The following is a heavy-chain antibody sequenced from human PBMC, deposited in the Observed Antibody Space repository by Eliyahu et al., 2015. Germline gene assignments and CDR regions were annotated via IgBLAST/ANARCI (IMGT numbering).Heavy chain of an antibody. Sequence: QLVESGGGLVKPGGSLRLSCAASGFTFGTYTMNWVRQAPGKGLGWIASISGSGNTIHYLDSVKGRFTISRDNAKSSLFLHINNLRAEDTAVYYCARDSECTNTACYAMGDYWGQGTLITVSS. CDR3: ARDSECTNTACYAMGDY. J-gene: IGHJ4*02. V-gene: IGHV3-21*06. CDR1: GFTFGTYT. CDR2: ISGSGNTI. D-gene: IGHD2-8*01.